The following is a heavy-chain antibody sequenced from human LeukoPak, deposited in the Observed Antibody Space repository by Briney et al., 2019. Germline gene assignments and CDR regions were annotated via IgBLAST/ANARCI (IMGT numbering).Heavy chain of an antibody. Sequence: ASVRVSCKASEYTFTGYYMHWVRQAPGQGLEWMGWINPDSGGTNYARKFQGRVTMTRDTSISTAYMELSRLTSDDTAVYYCARDHGLNKRWFDPWGQGTLVTVFS. CDR1: EYTFTGYY. V-gene: IGHV1-2*02. D-gene: IGHD1/OR15-1a*01. J-gene: IGHJ5*02. CDR3: ARDHGLNKRWFDP. CDR2: INPDSGGT.